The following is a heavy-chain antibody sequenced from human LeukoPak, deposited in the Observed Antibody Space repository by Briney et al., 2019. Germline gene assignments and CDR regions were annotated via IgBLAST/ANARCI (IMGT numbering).Heavy chain of an antibody. CDR1: GGTFDNYV. Sequence: SVKVSCKASGGTFDNYVINWVRQAPGQGLEWMGRIIPMIAIANYAQKFQGRVTTTADRSTRTAYMELRTLRSEDTAVYFCARGATFIVEEAPHDAFDVWGQGTMVTVSS. D-gene: IGHD3-22*01. V-gene: IGHV1-69*04. CDR2: IIPMIAIA. J-gene: IGHJ3*01. CDR3: ARGATFIVEEAPHDAFDV.